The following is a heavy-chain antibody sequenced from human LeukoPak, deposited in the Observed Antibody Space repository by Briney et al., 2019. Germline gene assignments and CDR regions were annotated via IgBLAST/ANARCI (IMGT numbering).Heavy chain of an antibody. Sequence: SETLSLTCTVSGGSTTNYYWSWIRQPPGKGLEWIGYIYYSGSTYYNPSLKSRVTISVDTSKNQFSLKLSSVTAADTAVYYCARGLVGPDYWGQGTLVTVSS. CDR2: IYYSGST. CDR3: ARGLVGPDY. D-gene: IGHD2-8*02. V-gene: IGHV4-59*06. CDR1: GGSTTNYY. J-gene: IGHJ4*02.